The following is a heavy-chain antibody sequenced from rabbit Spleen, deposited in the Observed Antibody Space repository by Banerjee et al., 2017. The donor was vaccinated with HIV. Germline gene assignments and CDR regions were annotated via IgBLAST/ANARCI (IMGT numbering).Heavy chain of an antibody. V-gene: IGHV1S45*01. J-gene: IGHJ4*01. Sequence: QEQLVESGGGLVQPEGSLTLTCKASGLDFSSNYWICWVRQAPGKGLEWIACIDVVRYGNAYYASWAKGRFTISQTSSTTVTLQMTSLTAADTATYFCARDAAGREDFNLWGQGTLVTVS. CDR3: ARDAAGREDFNL. CDR2: IDVVRYGNA. D-gene: IGHD4-2*01. CDR1: GLDFSSNYW.